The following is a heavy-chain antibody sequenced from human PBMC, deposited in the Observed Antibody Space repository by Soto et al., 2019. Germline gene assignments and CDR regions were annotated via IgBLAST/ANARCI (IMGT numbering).Heavy chain of an antibody. CDR3: AKYGSGTYYNVGLDGLDV. Sequence: EVQLLESGGGLVQPGGSLRLSCVASGFTFSDYAMSWVRQAPGKGLKWVSAISGSGGGTYYADSVKGRFTISRDRSVNTMYLQMNSLTVEDTAVYYCAKYGSGTYYNVGLDGLDVWGQGTTVTIS. CDR1: GFTFSDYA. CDR2: ISGSGGGT. V-gene: IGHV3-23*01. J-gene: IGHJ6*02. D-gene: IGHD3-10*01.